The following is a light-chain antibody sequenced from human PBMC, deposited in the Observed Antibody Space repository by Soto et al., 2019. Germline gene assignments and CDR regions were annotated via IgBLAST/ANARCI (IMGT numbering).Light chain of an antibody. CDR3: QQYNYWPPIT. Sequence: EIVMTQSPATLSVSLVERVTHYCRASQSVNSKVAWYQQKPGQAPRLLIYGASTRATGIPARFSGSGSGTEFTLTISSLQSEDFAVYYCQQYNYWPPITFGQGTRLEIK. J-gene: IGKJ5*01. V-gene: IGKV3-15*01. CDR2: GAS. CDR1: QSVNSK.